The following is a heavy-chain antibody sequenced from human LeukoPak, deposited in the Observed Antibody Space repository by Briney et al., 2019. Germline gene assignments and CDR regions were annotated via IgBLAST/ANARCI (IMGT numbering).Heavy chain of an antibody. Sequence: SETLSLTCTVSGGSISRYYWSWVRQPPGKGLEWIGYIYYNGSTNYNPSLKSRVTISVDTSKNQFSLKLSSVTAADTAVYYCARHLRVTATDYYYYGMNVWGQGTTVTVSS. V-gene: IGHV4-59*08. J-gene: IGHJ6*02. CDR1: GGSISRYY. CDR2: IYYNGST. CDR3: ARHLRVTATDYYYYGMNV. D-gene: IGHD2-21*02.